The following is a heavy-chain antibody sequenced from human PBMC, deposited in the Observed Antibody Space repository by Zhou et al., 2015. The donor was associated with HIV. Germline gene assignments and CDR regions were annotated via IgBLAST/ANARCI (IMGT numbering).Heavy chain of an antibody. CDR3: ARSSINHDYAFDI. V-gene: IGHV1-69*17. Sequence: QILLVQSGTEVRKPGSSVKVSCKASGGTFSGSDISWVRQAPGQGLEWMGGITPMFDIQNYAQKFRARLIITVDKSTDTAYMELSSLTSEDAAIYFCARSSINHDYAFDIWGQGTKVIVSS. CDR1: GGTFSGSD. D-gene: IGHD2-2*01. J-gene: IGHJ3*02. CDR2: ITPMFDIQ.